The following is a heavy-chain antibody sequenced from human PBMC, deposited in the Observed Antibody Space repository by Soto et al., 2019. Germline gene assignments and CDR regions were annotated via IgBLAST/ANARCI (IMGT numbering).Heavy chain of an antibody. D-gene: IGHD6-19*01. V-gene: IGHV3-23*01. Sequence: GGSLRLSCAASGFTFSSYAMSWVRQAPGKGLEWVSAISGSGGSTYYADSVKGRFTISRDNSKNTLYLQMNSLRAEDTAVYYCAKDNEAVAGTFAFGFDYWGQGTLVTVSS. CDR3: AKDNEAVAGTFAFGFDY. CDR2: ISGSGGST. CDR1: GFTFSSYA. J-gene: IGHJ4*02.